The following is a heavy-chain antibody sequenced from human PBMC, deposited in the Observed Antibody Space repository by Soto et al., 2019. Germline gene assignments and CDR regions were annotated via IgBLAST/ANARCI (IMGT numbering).Heavy chain of an antibody. Sequence: QVQLQESGPGLVKPSQTLSLTCTVSGGSITSSGYYWSWIRQHPGKGLEWIGYIYYNGRTFYNPSLKSRVTISLDTSRTQFSLKLSSVTAADTAVYYCVRDLRGGTTFDYWGQGTLVTVSS. CDR3: VRDLRGGTTFDY. V-gene: IGHV4-31*03. J-gene: IGHJ4*02. D-gene: IGHD1-7*01. CDR1: GGSITSSGYY. CDR2: IYYNGRT.